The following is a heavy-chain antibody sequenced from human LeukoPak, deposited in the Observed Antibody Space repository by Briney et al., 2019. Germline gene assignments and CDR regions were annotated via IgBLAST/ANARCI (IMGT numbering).Heavy chain of an antibody. V-gene: IGHV3-53*01. CDR2: IYSGGTT. CDR3: AKLAGSGSYSANEFDY. J-gene: IGHJ4*02. CDR1: GFTVSGNY. Sequence: PGGSLRLSCAVSGFTVSGNYMSWVRQAPGKGLEWVSLIYSGGTTYYADSLKGRFTISRDNSKNTLYLLMNSLREEDTAVYYCAKLAGSGSYSANEFDYWGQGTLVTVSS. D-gene: IGHD3-10*01.